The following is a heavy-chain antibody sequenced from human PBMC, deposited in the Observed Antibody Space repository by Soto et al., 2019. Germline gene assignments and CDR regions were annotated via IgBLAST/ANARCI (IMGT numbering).Heavy chain of an antibody. CDR3: ARALGKYYDFWSGYSTQFDY. Sequence: QVQLVQSGAEVKKPGASVKVSCKASGYTFTSYGISWVRQAPGQGLEWMGWISAYNGNTNYAQKLQGRVTMTTDTSTSTGSMEPRSRRSDDTAVYYCARALGKYYDFWSGYSTQFDYWGQGTLVTVSS. CDR2: ISAYNGNT. J-gene: IGHJ4*02. CDR1: GYTFTSYG. D-gene: IGHD3-3*01. V-gene: IGHV1-18*01.